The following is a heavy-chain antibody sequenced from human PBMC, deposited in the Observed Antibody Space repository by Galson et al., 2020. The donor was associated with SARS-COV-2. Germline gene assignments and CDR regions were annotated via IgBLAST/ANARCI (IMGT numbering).Heavy chain of an antibody. Sequence: ASVNVSCQASGYTFTSYYMHWVRQAPGQALEWTGIINPSGGSTSYAQKFQGRVTMTRDTSTSTVYMELSSLRSEDTAVYYSARDPTTGDNYYYGMDVWGQGTTVTVSS. CDR3: ARDPTTGDNYYYGMDV. CDR2: INPSGGST. J-gene: IGHJ6*02. CDR1: GYTFTSYY. D-gene: IGHD7-27*01. V-gene: IGHV1-46*01.